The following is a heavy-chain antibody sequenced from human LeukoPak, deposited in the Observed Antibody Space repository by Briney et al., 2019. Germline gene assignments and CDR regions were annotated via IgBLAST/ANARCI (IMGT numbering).Heavy chain of an antibody. CDR3: AKGFGSSWYFDAFDI. D-gene: IGHD6-13*01. CDR2: ISGDGSST. V-gene: IGHV3-43*02. CDR1: GFTFDDYA. J-gene: IGHJ3*02. Sequence: GGSLRLSCAASGFTFDDYAMHWVRQAPGKGLEWVSLISGDGSSTYYADSVKGRFTISRDNSKNSLYLQMNSLRTEDTALYYCAKGFGSSWYFDAFDIWGQGTMVTVSS.